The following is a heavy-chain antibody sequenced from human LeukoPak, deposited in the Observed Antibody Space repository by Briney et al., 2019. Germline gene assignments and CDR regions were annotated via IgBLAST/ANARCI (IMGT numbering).Heavy chain of an antibody. D-gene: IGHD4-23*01. J-gene: IGHJ3*02. CDR2: ISAGNGNT. V-gene: IGHV1-3*01. CDR3: ARTQGVYYGGNFGAFDI. Sequence: ASVKVSCKASGYTFAGYAIFWVRQAPGQRLEWMGWISAGNGNTRYSQKFHDRLTISRDTPASTVYMELSSLRSEDTAIYYCARTQGVYYGGNFGAFDIWGQGTTVTVSS. CDR1: GYTFAGYA.